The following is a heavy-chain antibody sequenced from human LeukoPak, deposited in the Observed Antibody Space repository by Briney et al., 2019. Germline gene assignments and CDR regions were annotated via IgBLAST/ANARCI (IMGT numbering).Heavy chain of an antibody. CDR1: GFTFSSYG. CDR3: ARDPYCSSTSCYEVDY. Sequence: GGSLRLSCAASGFTFSSYGMHWVRQAPGKGLEWVAVIWYDGSNKYYADSVKGRFTISRDNFKNTLYLQMNSLRAEDTAVYYCARDPYCSSTSCYEVDYWGQGTLVTVSS. D-gene: IGHD2-2*01. V-gene: IGHV3-33*01. CDR2: IWYDGSNK. J-gene: IGHJ4*02.